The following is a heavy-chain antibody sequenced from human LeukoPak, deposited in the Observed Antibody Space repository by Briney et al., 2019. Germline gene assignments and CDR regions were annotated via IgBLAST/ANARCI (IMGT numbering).Heavy chain of an antibody. V-gene: IGHV3-30-3*01. J-gene: IGHJ3*02. CDR2: ISYDGSDK. D-gene: IGHD3-10*01. Sequence: GSLRLSCAASGFTFSTYAMHWVRQAPGKGLEWVALISYDGSDKFYTASVEGRFTISRDTSKNTLYLQMNSLRADDTAIYYCARDYYYGSGSPPGDTFDIWGQGTMVTVSS. CDR1: GFTFSTYA. CDR3: ARDYYYGSGSPPGDTFDI.